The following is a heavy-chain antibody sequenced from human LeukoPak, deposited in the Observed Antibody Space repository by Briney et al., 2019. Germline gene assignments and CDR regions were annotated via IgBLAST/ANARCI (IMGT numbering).Heavy chain of an antibody. CDR3: VIDITMVRGVIPQGFDP. D-gene: IGHD3-10*01. CDR1: EFTFSSYT. Sequence: GGSLRLSCAASEFTFSSYTMNWVRQAPGKGLEWVSYITNSGNSKSYADSVKGRFTISRDNSKNTLYLQMNSLRAEDTAVYYCVIDITMVRGVIPQGFDPWGQGTLVTVSS. J-gene: IGHJ5*02. V-gene: IGHV3-48*01. CDR2: ITNSGNSK.